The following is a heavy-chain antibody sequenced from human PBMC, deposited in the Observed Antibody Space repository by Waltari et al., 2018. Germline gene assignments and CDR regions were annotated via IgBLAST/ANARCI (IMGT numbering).Heavy chain of an antibody. CDR3: ARGDYYGSGWLGY. CDR1: GGSISSYY. J-gene: IGHJ4*02. Sequence: QVQLQESGTGLVKPSETLSLTCTVSGGSISSYYWSWIRQPPGKGLEWIGYIYYSGSTNYNPSLKSRVTISVDTSKNQFSLKLSSVTAADTAVYYCARGDYYGSGWLGYWGQGTLVTVSS. CDR2: IYYSGST. D-gene: IGHD3-10*01. V-gene: IGHV4-59*01.